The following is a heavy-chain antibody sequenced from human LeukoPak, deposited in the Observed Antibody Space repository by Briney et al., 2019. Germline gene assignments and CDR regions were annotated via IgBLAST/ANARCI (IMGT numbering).Heavy chain of an antibody. CDR2: IKGNGSEK. CDR3: AKFPYGDYVHY. D-gene: IGHD4-17*01. V-gene: IGHV3-7*05. Sequence: GGSLRLSCAASGFTFSNFWMSWVRQAPGKGLEWVANIKGNGSEKYHLDSVKGRFTISRDNAKNSLYLQMNSLRAEDTAVYYCAKFPYGDYVHYWGQGTLVTVSS. J-gene: IGHJ4*02. CDR1: GFTFSNFW.